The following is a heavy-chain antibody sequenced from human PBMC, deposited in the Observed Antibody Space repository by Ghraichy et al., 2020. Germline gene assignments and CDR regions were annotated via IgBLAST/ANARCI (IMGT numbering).Heavy chain of an antibody. CDR1: GGSISSYY. D-gene: IGHD6-13*01. Sequence: SETLSLTCTVSGGSISSYYWSWIRQPAGKGLEWIGRIYTSGSTNYNPSLKSRVTMSVDTSKNQFSLKLSSVTAADTAVYYCARDGYSSSWFPRGGMDVWGQGTTVTVSS. V-gene: IGHV4-4*07. CDR3: ARDGYSSSWFPRGGMDV. J-gene: IGHJ6*02. CDR2: IYTSGST.